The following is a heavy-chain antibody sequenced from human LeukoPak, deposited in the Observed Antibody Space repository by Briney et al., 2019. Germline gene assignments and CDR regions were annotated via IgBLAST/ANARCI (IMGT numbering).Heavy chain of an antibody. CDR2: IRYDGSNK. J-gene: IGHJ6*03. CDR3: AKDALLLWFGDPYYMDV. CDR1: GFTFSSYG. V-gene: IGHV3-30*02. D-gene: IGHD3-10*01. Sequence: GSLRLSCAASGFTFSSYGMHWVRQAPGKGLEWVAFIRYDGSNKYYADSVKGRFTISRDNSKNTLYLQMNSLRAEDTAVYYCAKDALLLWFGDPYYMDVWGKGTTVTISS.